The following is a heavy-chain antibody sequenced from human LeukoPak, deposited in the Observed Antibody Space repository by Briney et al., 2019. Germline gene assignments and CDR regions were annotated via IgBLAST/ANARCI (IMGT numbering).Heavy chain of an antibody. Sequence: ASETLSLTCTVSGGYISSSSYYWGWIRQPPGKGLEWIGSIYYSGSAYYNPSLKSRVTISVDTSKNQFSLKLSSVTAADTAVYYCARITLTIDYWGQGTLVTVSS. V-gene: IGHV4-39*01. J-gene: IGHJ4*02. D-gene: IGHD3-10*01. CDR3: ARITLTIDY. CDR2: IYYSGSA. CDR1: GGYISSSSYY.